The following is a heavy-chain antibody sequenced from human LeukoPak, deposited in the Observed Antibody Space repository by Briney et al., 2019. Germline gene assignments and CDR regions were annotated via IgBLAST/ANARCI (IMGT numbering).Heavy chain of an antibody. CDR1: GFTFSSYD. J-gene: IGHJ4*02. D-gene: IGHD3-22*01. V-gene: IGHV3-13*04. CDR2: IGTAGDT. CDR3: ARGAYDSSGYYGMAFDY. Sequence: GGSLRLSCAASGFTFSSYDMHWVRQATGKGLEWVSTIGTAGDTYYPGSVKGRFTISRENAKNSLYLQMNSLRAGDTAVYYCARGAYDSSGYYGMAFDYWGQGTQVTVSS.